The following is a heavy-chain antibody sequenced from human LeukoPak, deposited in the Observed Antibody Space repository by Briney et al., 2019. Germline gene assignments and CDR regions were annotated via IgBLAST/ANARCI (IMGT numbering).Heavy chain of an antibody. Sequence: SETLSLTCTVSGGSISSYYWSWIRQPPGKGLEWIGYIYYSGSTYYNPSLKSPVTISVDTSKNQFSLKLSSVTAADTAVYYCARVQVAGTGYFDYWGQGTLVTVSS. D-gene: IGHD6-19*01. V-gene: IGHV4-59*12. CDR3: ARVQVAGTGYFDY. CDR1: GGSISSYY. CDR2: IYYSGST. J-gene: IGHJ4*02.